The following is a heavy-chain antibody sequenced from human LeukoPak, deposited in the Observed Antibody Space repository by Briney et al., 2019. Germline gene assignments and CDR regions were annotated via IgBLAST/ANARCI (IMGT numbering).Heavy chain of an antibody. CDR1: GGSISSSSYY. V-gene: IGHV4-39*07. Sequence: PSETLSLTCTVSGGSISSSSYYWGWIRQPPGKGLEWIGEINHSGSTNYNPSLKSRVTISVDTSKNQFSLKLSSVTAADTAVYYCARGLWQQRTKFDPWGQGTLVTVSS. D-gene: IGHD6-13*01. CDR2: INHSGST. J-gene: IGHJ5*02. CDR3: ARGLWQQRTKFDP.